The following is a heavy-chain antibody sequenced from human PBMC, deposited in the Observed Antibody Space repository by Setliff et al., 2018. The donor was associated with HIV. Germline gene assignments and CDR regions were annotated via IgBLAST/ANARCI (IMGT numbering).Heavy chain of an antibody. V-gene: IGHV5-51*01. CDR1: GYSFPNYW. Sequence: PGEPLKISCKGSGYSFPNYWIGWVRQMPGKGLEWMGIIYPDDSDTRYSPSFQGQVTISADKSISTAYLQWSSLKASDTAMYYCARIWFGAQDAFDIWGQGTVVTVSS. CDR2: IYPDDSDT. D-gene: IGHD3-10*01. J-gene: IGHJ3*02. CDR3: ARIWFGAQDAFDI.